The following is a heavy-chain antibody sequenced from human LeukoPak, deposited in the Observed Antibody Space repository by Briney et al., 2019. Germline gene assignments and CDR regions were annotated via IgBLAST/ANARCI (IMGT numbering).Heavy chain of an antibody. CDR1: GGSISSGSYY. D-gene: IGHD6-13*01. CDR2: IYTSGST. CDR3: AARRGDSSSSDY. J-gene: IGHJ4*02. V-gene: IGHV4-61*02. Sequence: PSQTLSLTCTVSGGSISSGSYYWSWIRQPAGKGLEWIGRIYTSGSTNYNPSLKSRVTMSVDTSKNQFSLKLSSVTAADTAVYYCAARRGDSSSSDYWGQGTLVTVSS.